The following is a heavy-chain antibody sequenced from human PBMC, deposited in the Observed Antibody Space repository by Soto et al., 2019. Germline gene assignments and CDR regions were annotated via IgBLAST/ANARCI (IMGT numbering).Heavy chain of an antibody. Sequence: QVQLKESGPGLVKPSETLSLTCTVSGASVRSDSYYWTWIRQPPGKGLECIGYTFYSGSTNYNPSPQSRATISVGTSKNPFSLGLTSVTAAGTGVYFCARGYGVGWYYDLWGRGTLVTVSS. D-gene: IGHD5-18*01. CDR1: GASVRSDSYY. J-gene: IGHJ2*01. CDR3: ARGYGVGWYYDL. V-gene: IGHV4-61*01. CDR2: TFYSGST.